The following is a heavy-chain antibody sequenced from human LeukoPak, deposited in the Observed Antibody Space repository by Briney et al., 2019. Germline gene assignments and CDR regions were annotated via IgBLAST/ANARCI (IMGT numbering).Heavy chain of an antibody. CDR3: ARDRGYSGSYYFDY. V-gene: IGHV3-30*04. CDR2: ISYDGSNK. CDR1: GFTFRSYA. Sequence: GGSLRLSCAASGFTFRSYAMSWVRQAPGKGLEWVAVISYDGSNKYYADSVKGRFTISRDNSKNTLYLQMNSLRAEDTAVYYCARDRGYSGSYYFDYWGQGTLVTVSS. D-gene: IGHD1-26*01. J-gene: IGHJ4*02.